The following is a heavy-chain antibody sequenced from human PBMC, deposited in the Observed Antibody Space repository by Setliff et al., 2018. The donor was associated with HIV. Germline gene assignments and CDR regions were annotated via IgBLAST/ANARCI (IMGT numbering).Heavy chain of an antibody. J-gene: IGHJ6*03. CDR2: IIPILGIA. Sequence: GASVKVSCKASGGTFSSYAISWVRQAPGQGLEWMGGIIPILGIANYAQKFQGRVTITTDESTSTAYMELSSLRSEDTAVYYCARARPRALNYYMDVWGKGTTVTVSS. V-gene: IGHV1-69*10. CDR1: GGTFSSYA. CDR3: ARARPRALNYYMDV.